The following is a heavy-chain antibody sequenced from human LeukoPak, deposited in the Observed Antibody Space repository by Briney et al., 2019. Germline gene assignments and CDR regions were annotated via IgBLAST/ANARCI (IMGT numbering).Heavy chain of an antibody. CDR2: INHSGST. CDR1: GGSFSGYY. D-gene: IGHD3-3*01. Sequence: SETLSLTCAVYGGSFSGYYWSWIRQPPGKGLEWIGEINHSGSTNYNPSLKSRDTISVDTSKNQFSLKLSSVTAADTAVYYCARGPGSYDFWTDNWFDPWGQGTLVTVSS. J-gene: IGHJ5*02. V-gene: IGHV4-34*01. CDR3: ARGPGSYDFWTDNWFDP.